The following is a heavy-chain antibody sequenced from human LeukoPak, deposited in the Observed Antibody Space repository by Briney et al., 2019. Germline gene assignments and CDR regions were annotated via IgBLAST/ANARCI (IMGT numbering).Heavy chain of an antibody. Sequence: PGGSLRPSCAASGFTFSSYAMSWVRQAPGKGLEWVSAISGSGGSTYYADSVKGRFTISRDNSKNTLYLQMNSLRAEVTAVYYCAKDGQYSSSWYGGGYFDYWGQGTLVTVSS. D-gene: IGHD6-13*01. CDR1: GFTFSSYA. CDR3: AKDGQYSSSWYGGGYFDY. CDR2: ISGSGGST. J-gene: IGHJ4*02. V-gene: IGHV3-23*01.